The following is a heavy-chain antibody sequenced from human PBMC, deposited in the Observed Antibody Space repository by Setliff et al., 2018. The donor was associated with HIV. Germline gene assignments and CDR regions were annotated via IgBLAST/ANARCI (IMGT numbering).Heavy chain of an antibody. CDR2: IYYSGST. D-gene: IGHD3-22*01. J-gene: IGHJ6*02. CDR3: ARSRTSSGYYGVTGYGMDV. Sequence: PSETLSLTCTVSGDSISSYYWSWIRQPPGKGLEWIGYIYYSGSTNYNPSLKSRVTIPVATSKNQFSLKLNSVTTADTAVYYCARSRTSSGYYGVTGYGMDVWGQGTTVTVSS. V-gene: IGHV4-59*01. CDR1: GDSISSYY.